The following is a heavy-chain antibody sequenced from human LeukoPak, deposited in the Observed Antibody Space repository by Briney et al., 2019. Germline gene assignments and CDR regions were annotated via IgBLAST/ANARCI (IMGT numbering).Heavy chain of an antibody. J-gene: IGHJ4*02. CDR1: GDSVSSNSAA. CDR3: ARSAGDLDY. V-gene: IGHV6-1*01. Sequence: SQTLSLTCAISGDSVSSNSAAWSWIRQSPSRGLEWLGRTYYRSKWYNDYAAFVKSRLTINPDTSKNQFSLQLNSVTPEDSAVYYCARSAGDLDYWGQGTLVTVSS. CDR2: TYYRSKWYN. D-gene: IGHD6-13*01.